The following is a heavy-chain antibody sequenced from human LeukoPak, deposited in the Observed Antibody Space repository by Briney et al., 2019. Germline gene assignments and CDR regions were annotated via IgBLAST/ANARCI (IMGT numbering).Heavy chain of an antibody. V-gene: IGHV3-23*01. CDR2: ISGSGGST. CDR3: AKARSGSQKTNTDY. Sequence: GGSLRLSCAASGFTFSSYAMSWVRQAPGKGLEWVSVISGSGGSTYYADSVKGRFTISRDNSKNTLYLQMNSLRAEDTAVYYCAKARSGSQKTNTDYWGQGTLVTVSS. D-gene: IGHD1-26*01. J-gene: IGHJ4*02. CDR1: GFTFSSYA.